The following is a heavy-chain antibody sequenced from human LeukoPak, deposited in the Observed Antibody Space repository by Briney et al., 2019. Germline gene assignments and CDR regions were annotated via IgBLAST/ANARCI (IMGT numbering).Heavy chain of an antibody. J-gene: IGHJ4*02. CDR2: INHNGST. CDR1: GGSFSGYY. V-gene: IGHV4-34*01. Sequence: SETLSLTCAVYGGSFSGYYWSWIRQPPGKGLEWIGEINHNGSTNYNPSLKSRVTISVDTSKNQFSLKLSSATAADTAVYYCARDGSSSWKYFFDYWGQGALVTVSS. CDR3: ARDGSSSWKYFFDY. D-gene: IGHD6-13*01.